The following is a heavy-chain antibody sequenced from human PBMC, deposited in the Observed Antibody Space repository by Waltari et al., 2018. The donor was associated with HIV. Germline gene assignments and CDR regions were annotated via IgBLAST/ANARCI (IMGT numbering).Heavy chain of an antibody. V-gene: IGHV3-23*04. CDR1: GFTFTSYA. CDR3: SKTHTHAWYRYDEA. J-gene: IGHJ5*02. CDR2: VMINVVSR. Sequence: EVQLVESGGGLVQPGGSLRLSCAASGFTFTSYATTWVRRGPVGGLDRVSTVMINVVSRYYVDSVKCLFTLSRDNSMGMVFLEMTDLRAEDTALYYCSKTHTHAWYRYDEAWGQGALVTVSS. D-gene: IGHD6-13*01.